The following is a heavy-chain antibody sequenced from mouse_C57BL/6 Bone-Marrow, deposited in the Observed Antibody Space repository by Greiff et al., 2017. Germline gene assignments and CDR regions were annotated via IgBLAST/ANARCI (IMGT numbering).Heavy chain of an antibody. V-gene: IGHV3-6*01. CDR2: ISYDGSN. CDR1: GYSITSGYY. CDR3: ARLLLSGFFCCSMVN. D-gene: IGHD1-3*01. J-gene: IGHJ4*01. Sequence: VQLKESGPGLVKPSQSLSLTCSVTGYSITSGYYWNWIRQFPGNKLEWMGYISYDGSNNYNPSLKNRNSITRDTSKNQFFLKLNSVTTEDTATYCGARLLLSGFFCCSMVNGGKGTSAPVS.